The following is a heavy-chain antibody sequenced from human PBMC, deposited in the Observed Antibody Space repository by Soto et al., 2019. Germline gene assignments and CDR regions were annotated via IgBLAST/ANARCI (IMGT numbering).Heavy chain of an antibody. J-gene: IGHJ6*02. V-gene: IGHV3-48*03. CDR2: TSTSGNTV. CDR1: GITFSSSE. Sequence: PGGSLRLSCAASGITFSSSEMHWVRQAPGKGLEWVSYTSTSGNTVYYADSVKGRFTISRDNAKNSVHLQMDSLRADDTAVYYCARSETSAWYPYYYGLDVWGQGTTVTVSS. D-gene: IGHD6-19*01. CDR3: ARSETSAWYPYYYGLDV.